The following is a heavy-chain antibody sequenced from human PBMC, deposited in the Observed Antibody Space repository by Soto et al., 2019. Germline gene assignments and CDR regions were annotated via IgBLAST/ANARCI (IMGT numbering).Heavy chain of an antibody. J-gene: IGHJ4*02. Sequence: PGGSLRLSCTASGITFSSNGMHWVRQAPGKGLEWVAVIWYDGSDKYYADSVKGRFTISRDNSKNTLYLQMNSLRAEDTAVYYCARDRGTVGTFFDYWGQGTLVTVSS. CDR2: IWYDGSDK. V-gene: IGHV3-33*01. D-gene: IGHD6-13*01. CDR3: ARDRGTVGTFFDY. CDR1: GITFSSNG.